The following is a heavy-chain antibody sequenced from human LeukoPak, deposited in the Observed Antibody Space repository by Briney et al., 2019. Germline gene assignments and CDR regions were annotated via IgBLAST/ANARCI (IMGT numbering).Heavy chain of an antibody. CDR2: MNSDGTTT. D-gene: IGHD3-10*01. V-gene: IGHV3-74*01. CDR3: ARGRGPYGWFDP. Sequence: GGSLRLSCAASGFSSSDYWMHWVRHAPGKGLVWVSRMNSDGTTTNYADSVKGRFTISRDNAKNTPYLQMNSLRAEDTAVYYCARGRGPYGWFDPWGQGTLVTVSS. J-gene: IGHJ5*02. CDR1: GFSSSDYW.